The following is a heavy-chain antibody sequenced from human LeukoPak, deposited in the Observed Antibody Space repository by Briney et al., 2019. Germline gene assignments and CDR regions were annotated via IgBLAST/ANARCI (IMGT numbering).Heavy chain of an antibody. CDR2: INANRGGT. Sequence: ASVKVSCKASGYTFTDYYMHWVRQAPGQGLEWMGWINANRGGTDYAQRFQGRVTMTRDTSITTAYMELSRLKSDDTAVYYCARRYCSSTSCYYFDYWGQGTLVTVSS. CDR3: ARRYCSSTSCYYFDY. D-gene: IGHD2-2*01. CDR1: GYTFTDYY. V-gene: IGHV1-2*02. J-gene: IGHJ4*02.